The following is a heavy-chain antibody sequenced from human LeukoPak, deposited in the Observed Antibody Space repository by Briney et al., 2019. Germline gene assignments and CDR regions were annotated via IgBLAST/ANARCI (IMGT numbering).Heavy chain of an antibody. Sequence: PSETLSLTCAVYGGSFSGYYWSWIRQPPGKGLEWIGEINHSGSTNYNPSLKSRVTISVDTSKNQFSLKLGSVTAADTAVYYCARASSGYYDGTFDYWGQGTLVTVSS. CDR3: ARASSGYYDGTFDY. V-gene: IGHV4-34*01. CDR1: GGSFSGYY. D-gene: IGHD3-22*01. J-gene: IGHJ4*02. CDR2: INHSGST.